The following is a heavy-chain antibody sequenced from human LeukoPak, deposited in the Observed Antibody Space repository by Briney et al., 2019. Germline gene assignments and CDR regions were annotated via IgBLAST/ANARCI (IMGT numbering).Heavy chain of an antibody. V-gene: IGHV1-69-2*01. D-gene: IGHD6-19*01. Sequence: GASVKVSCKASGYTFTDYYMHWVQQAPGKGLEWMGRVDPEDGETIYAEKFQGRVTITADTSTDTAYMELSSLRSEDTAVYYCATERIAVAGWHDYWGQGTLVTVSS. CDR3: ATERIAVAGWHDY. CDR1: GYTFTDYY. CDR2: VDPEDGET. J-gene: IGHJ4*02.